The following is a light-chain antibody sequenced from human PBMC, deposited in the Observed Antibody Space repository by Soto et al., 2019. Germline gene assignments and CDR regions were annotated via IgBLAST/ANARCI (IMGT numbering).Light chain of an antibody. V-gene: IGKV1-9*01. J-gene: IGKJ5*01. Sequence: DIQLTQSPSFLSASVGDRVTITCRASQGISSYLAWYQQKPGQAPNLLIYDASTLQSGVPSRFSGSGSGTEFTLTIRSLQPEDFATFYCQQLDSYPITFGQGTRLEIK. CDR2: DAS. CDR1: QGISSY. CDR3: QQLDSYPIT.